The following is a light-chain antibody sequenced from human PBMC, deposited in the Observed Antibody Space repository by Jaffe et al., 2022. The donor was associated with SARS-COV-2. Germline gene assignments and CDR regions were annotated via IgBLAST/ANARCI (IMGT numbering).Light chain of an antibody. Sequence: DIVMTQSPDSLAVSLGERATINCKSSQSVLYSSNNKNYLSWYQQKPGQPPKLLIYWASIRESGAPDRFSGSGSGTDFTLTISSLQAEDVAVYYCQQYYSTPRTFGQGTTVEIK. CDR2: WAS. CDR1: QSVLYSSNNKNY. CDR3: QQYYSTPRT. J-gene: IGKJ1*01. V-gene: IGKV4-1*01.